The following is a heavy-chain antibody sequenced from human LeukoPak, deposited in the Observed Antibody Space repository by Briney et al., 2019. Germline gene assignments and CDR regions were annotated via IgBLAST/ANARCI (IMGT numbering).Heavy chain of an antibody. Sequence: PSETLSLTCTVSGGSMNNYYWSWIRQAPGKGLEWIGYISDSGGTNYNPSLGSRVTISVDTSKNQFSLKLTSVTAADTALYYCARYDYGDCWFDPWGQGTLVTVSS. J-gene: IGHJ5*02. CDR1: GGSMNNYY. V-gene: IGHV4-59*01. D-gene: IGHD4-17*01. CDR3: ARYDYGDCWFDP. CDR2: ISDSGGT.